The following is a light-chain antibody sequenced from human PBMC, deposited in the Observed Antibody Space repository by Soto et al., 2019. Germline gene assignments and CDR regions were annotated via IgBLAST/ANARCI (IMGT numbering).Light chain of an antibody. CDR2: GAS. CDR3: QQYNNWPGT. CDR1: QSVSSK. J-gene: IGKJ1*01. V-gene: IGKV3-15*01. Sequence: EIVMTQSPGTLSVSPGERATLSCRASQSVSSKLAWYQQKPGQAPGLLIYGASTRATGIPARFSGSGSGTEVTLTIRSLQSEDFAVYYCQQYNNWPGTFGQGTKVEIK.